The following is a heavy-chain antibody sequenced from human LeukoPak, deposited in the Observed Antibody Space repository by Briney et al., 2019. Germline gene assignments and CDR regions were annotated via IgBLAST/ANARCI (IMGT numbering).Heavy chain of an antibody. CDR1: GFTFSSYA. D-gene: IGHD2-2*01. V-gene: IGHV3-23*01. Sequence: GGSLRLSCAASGFTFSSYAMNWIRQAPGKGLEWVSAISGSDGTTYYADSVKGRFTISRDNSKNTLYLQMNSLRAEDTAVYYCATYSSSNAREFQYWGQGTLVTVSS. J-gene: IGHJ1*01. CDR2: ISGSDGTT. CDR3: ATYSSSNAREFQY.